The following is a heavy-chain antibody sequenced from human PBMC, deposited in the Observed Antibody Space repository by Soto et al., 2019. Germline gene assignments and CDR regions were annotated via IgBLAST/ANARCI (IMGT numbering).Heavy chain of an antibody. CDR2: IYPGDSDT. CDR1: GYRFTSYW. V-gene: IGHV5-51*01. J-gene: IGHJ6*02. Sequence: GESLKISCKGSGYRFTSYWIGWVRQMPGRGPEWMGIIYPGDSDTRYSPSFQDQVTISADKSISTAYSQWSSLKASDTAMYYCARVGGSGAPYYYYGMDVWGQGTTVTVSS. D-gene: IGHD1-26*01. CDR3: ARVGGSGAPYYYYGMDV.